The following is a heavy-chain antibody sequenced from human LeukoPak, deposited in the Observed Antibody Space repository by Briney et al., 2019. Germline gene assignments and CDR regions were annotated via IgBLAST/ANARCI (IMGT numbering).Heavy chain of an antibody. V-gene: IGHV1-24*01. CDR1: GYTLTELS. CDR2: FDPEDGET. J-gene: IGHJ3*02. D-gene: IGHD1-1*01. CDR3: ATDHRYPLPDSDAFDI. Sequence: ASVKVSCKVSGYTLTELSMHWVRQAPGKGLEWMGGFDPEDGETIYVQKFQGRVTMTEDTSTDTAYMELSSLRSEDTAVYYCATDHRYPLPDSDAFDIWGQGTMVTVSS.